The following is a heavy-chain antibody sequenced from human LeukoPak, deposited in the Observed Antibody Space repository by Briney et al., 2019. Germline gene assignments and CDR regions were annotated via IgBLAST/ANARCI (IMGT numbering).Heavy chain of an antibody. Sequence: PSETLSLTCTVSGGSISSYYWSWIRQPPGQGLEWIGYIYYSGSTNYNPSLKSRVTISVDRSKNQFSLKLSSVTAADTAVYYCARAGAWQIDPWGQGTLVTVSS. CDR1: GGSISSYY. J-gene: IGHJ5*02. D-gene: IGHD3-10*01. CDR2: IYYSGST. V-gene: IGHV4-59*12. CDR3: ARAGAWQIDP.